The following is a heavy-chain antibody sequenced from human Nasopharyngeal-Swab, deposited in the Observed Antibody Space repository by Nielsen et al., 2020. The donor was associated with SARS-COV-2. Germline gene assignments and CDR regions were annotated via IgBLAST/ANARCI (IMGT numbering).Heavy chain of an antibody. Sequence: GESLKISCTASGFTFSSHGMTWVRQAPGSGLEWVSWISSDSRSTTYADSVKGRFTMSRENSKNTLYLQMNSLRAEDTAVYYCARESSPHWYFDLWGRGTLVTVSS. CDR3: ARESSPHWYFDL. V-gene: IGHV3-23*03. D-gene: IGHD6-13*01. CDR1: GFTFSSHG. J-gene: IGHJ2*01. CDR2: ISSDSRST.